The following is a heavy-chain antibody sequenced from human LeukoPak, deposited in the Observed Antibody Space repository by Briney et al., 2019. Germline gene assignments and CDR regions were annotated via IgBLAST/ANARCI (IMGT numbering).Heavy chain of an antibody. CDR2: IYYSGST. D-gene: IGHD3-9*01. Sequence: SETLSLTCTVPGGSISSYYWSWIRQPPGKGLEWIGYIYYSGSTNYNPSLKSRVTISVDTSKNQFSLKLSSVTAADTAVYYCARGAPVLRYFDWLLPYFDYWGQGTLVTVSS. CDR1: GGSISSYY. V-gene: IGHV4-59*01. CDR3: ARGAPVLRYFDWLLPYFDY. J-gene: IGHJ4*02.